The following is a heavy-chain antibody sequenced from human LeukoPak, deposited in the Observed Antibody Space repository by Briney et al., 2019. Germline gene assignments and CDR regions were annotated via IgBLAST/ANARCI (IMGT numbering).Heavy chain of an antibody. V-gene: IGHV4-34*01. Sequence: PSETLSLTCAVYGGSLSGYYWSWIRQPPGKGLEWIGEINHSGSTNYNPSLKSRVTISVDTSKNQFSLKLSSVTAADTAVYSCARGFQYSGYYVHGAEYFQHWGQGTLVTVSS. CDR1: GGSLSGYY. CDR2: INHSGST. D-gene: IGHD3-10*02. J-gene: IGHJ1*01. CDR3: ARGFQYSGYYVHGAEYFQH.